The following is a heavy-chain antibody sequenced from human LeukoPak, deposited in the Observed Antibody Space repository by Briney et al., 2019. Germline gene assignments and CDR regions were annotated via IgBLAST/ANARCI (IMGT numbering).Heavy chain of an antibody. CDR3: ARGAAAGIPPYYYMDV. D-gene: IGHD6-13*01. V-gene: IGHV7-4-1*02. CDR1: GYTFTSYA. CDR2: INTNTGNP. J-gene: IGHJ6*03. Sequence: GASVKVSCKASGYTFTSYAMNWVRQAPGQGLEWMGWINTNTGNPTYAQGFTGRFVFSLDTSVSTAYLQISSLKAEDTAVYYCARGAAAGIPPYYYMDVWGKGTTVTVSS.